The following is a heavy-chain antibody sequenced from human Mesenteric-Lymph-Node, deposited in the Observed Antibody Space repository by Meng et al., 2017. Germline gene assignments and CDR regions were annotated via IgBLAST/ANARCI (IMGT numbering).Heavy chain of an antibody. CDR1: GFTFSSYE. CDR2: ISSSGSTI. Sequence: GGSLRLSCAASGFTFSSYEMNWVRQAPGKGLEWVSYISSSGSTIYYADSVKGRFTISRDNAKNSLYLQMNRLRAEDTAVYYCELIAAAGPSYYYYGMDVWGQGTTVTVSS. CDR3: ELIAAAGPSYYYYGMDV. V-gene: IGHV3-48*03. J-gene: IGHJ6*02. D-gene: IGHD6-13*01.